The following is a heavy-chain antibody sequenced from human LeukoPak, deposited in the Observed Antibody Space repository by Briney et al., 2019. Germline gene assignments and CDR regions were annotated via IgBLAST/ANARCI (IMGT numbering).Heavy chain of an antibody. Sequence: PSETLSLTCAVYGGSFSGYYWSWIRQPPGKGLEWIGEINHSGSTNYNPSLKSRVTISVDTSKNQFSLKLSSVTAADTAVYYCARAPAWGLHYYDSSGYFDYWGQGTLVTVSS. CDR1: GGSFSGYY. CDR3: ARAPAWGLHYYDSSGYFDY. V-gene: IGHV4-34*01. J-gene: IGHJ4*02. CDR2: INHSGST. D-gene: IGHD3-22*01.